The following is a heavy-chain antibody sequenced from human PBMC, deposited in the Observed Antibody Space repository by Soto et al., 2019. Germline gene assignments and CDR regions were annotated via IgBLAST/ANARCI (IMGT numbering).Heavy chain of an antibody. J-gene: IGHJ5*02. Sequence: ASVKVSCKASGYTFTSYYMHWVRQAPGQGLEWMGIINPSSGSTSYAQKFRGRVTMTRDTSTSTVYMELSSLRSEDTAVYYCARARSIAARPLAIDPWGQGTLVTVSS. CDR3: ARARSIAARPLAIDP. CDR1: GYTFTSYY. CDR2: INPSSGST. V-gene: IGHV1-46*01. D-gene: IGHD6-6*01.